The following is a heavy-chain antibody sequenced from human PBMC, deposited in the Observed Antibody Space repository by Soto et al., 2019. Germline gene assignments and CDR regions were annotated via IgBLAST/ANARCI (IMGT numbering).Heavy chain of an antibody. J-gene: IGHJ4*02. CDR1: GGSINTFY. CDR2: IFSSGST. CDR3: AREGSYSAYNFAHGIQLWSFDF. Sequence: XATLTLTGTVSGGSINTFYWSWVRQPAGKGLEWIGRIFSSGSTSFNPSLESRVAMSVDTSKNHFSLNLSSVTAADMAVYYCAREGSYSAYNFAHGIQLWSFDFWGQGALVTVSS. D-gene: IGHD5-12*01. V-gene: IGHV4-4*07.